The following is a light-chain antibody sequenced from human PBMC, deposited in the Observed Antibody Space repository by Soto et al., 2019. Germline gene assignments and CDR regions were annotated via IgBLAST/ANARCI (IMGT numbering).Light chain of an antibody. Sequence: PALTRPASVSGSAGQAITISCTGTISDIGGYNYVSWYQQHPGKAPKVVIYEVSNRPLGVSNRFSASKSGNTASLIISGLQADDEADHFCSSYRSTTTFGVFGTGTKVTVL. CDR3: SSYRSTTTFGV. V-gene: IGLV2-14*01. CDR1: ISDIGGYNY. CDR2: EVS. J-gene: IGLJ1*01.